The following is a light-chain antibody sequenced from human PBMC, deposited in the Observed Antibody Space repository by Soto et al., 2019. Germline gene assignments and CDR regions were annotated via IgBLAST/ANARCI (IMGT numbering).Light chain of an antibody. CDR3: QQRINWPLT. CDR2: DAV. Sequence: DIVMTQSQVAPLLSLGERATLSCRASQSISTYLAWYQQKPGQAPRLLIYDAVNRATGIPARVSGSGSGTDFTLISDSLAPEDCAVYDCQQRINWPLTFGGGTKVDIK. J-gene: IGKJ4*01. V-gene: IGKV3-11*01. CDR1: QSISTY.